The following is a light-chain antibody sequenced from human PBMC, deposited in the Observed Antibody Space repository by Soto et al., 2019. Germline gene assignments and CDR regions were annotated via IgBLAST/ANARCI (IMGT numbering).Light chain of an antibody. CDR3: QQYGISPLT. CDR1: QSVSSY. CDR2: DAS. J-gene: IGKJ4*01. Sequence: EVVLSHSLATLSLTPGERATLYCRASQSVSSYLAWYQQKPGQAPRLLIYDASNRATGIPARFSGSGSGTDFTLTISRLEPEDFAVYYCQQYGISPLTFGGGGKVDIK. V-gene: IGKV3-11*01.